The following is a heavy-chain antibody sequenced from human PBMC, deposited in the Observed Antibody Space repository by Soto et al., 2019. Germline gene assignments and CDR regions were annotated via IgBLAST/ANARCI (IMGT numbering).Heavy chain of an antibody. CDR2: ISAYNGNT. CDR1: GYTFTSYG. J-gene: IGHJ6*02. Sequence: GASVKVSCKASGYTFTSYGISWVRQAPGQGLEWMGWISAYNGNTNYAQKLQGRVTMTTDTSTSTAYMELRSLRSDDTAVYYCAGGIAVAATLGYYYGMDVWGQGTTVTVSS. D-gene: IGHD6-19*01. CDR3: AGGIAVAATLGYYYGMDV. V-gene: IGHV1-18*04.